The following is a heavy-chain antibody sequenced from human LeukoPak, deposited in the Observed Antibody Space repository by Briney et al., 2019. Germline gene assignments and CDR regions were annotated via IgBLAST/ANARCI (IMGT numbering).Heavy chain of an antibody. CDR3: ARGRTVTTALGYYYYYMDV. CDR1: GGSFSGYY. CDR2: INHSGST. Sequence: PSETLSLTCAVYGGSFSGYYWSWIRKPPGKGLEWIGEINHSGSTNYNPSLKSRVTISVDTSKNQFSLKLSSVTAADTAVYYCARGRTVTTALGYYYYYMDVWGKGTTVTVSS. V-gene: IGHV4-34*01. J-gene: IGHJ6*03. D-gene: IGHD4-11*01.